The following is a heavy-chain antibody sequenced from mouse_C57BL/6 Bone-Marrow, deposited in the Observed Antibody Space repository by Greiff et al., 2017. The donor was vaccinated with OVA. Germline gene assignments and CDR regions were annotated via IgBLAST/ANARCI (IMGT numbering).Heavy chain of an antibody. CDR1: GFTFSSYA. V-gene: IGHV5-4*03. CDR3: ARGSYYDYAWFAY. J-gene: IGHJ3*01. CDR2: ISDGGSYT. D-gene: IGHD2-4*01. Sequence: DVMLVESGGGLVKPGGSLKLSCAASGFTFSSYAMSWVRQTPEKRLEWVATISDGGSYTYYPDNVKGRFTISRDNAKNNLYLQMSHLKSEDTAMYYCARGSYYDYAWFAYWGQGTLVTVSA.